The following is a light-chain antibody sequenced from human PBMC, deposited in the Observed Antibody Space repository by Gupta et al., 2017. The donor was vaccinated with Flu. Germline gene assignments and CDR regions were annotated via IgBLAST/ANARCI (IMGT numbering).Light chain of an antibody. Sequence: EIVLTHSPATLSLSPGERATLSCRASQSVGTYLDWYQQKPGQTPRLLIYDASNRATGIPARFSGSGCGKDVTLTISSREQEDFAGYYCQKRSYWPPYTFGQGTXMEI. J-gene: IGKJ2*01. CDR2: DAS. CDR1: QSVGTY. V-gene: IGKV3-11*01. CDR3: QKRSYWPPYT.